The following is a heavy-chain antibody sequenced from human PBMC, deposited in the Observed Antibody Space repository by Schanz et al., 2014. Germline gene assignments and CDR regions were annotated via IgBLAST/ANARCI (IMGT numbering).Heavy chain of an antibody. Sequence: VQLVESGGGLVQRGGSLRLSCAASGFTFTTFAMTWVRQAPGKGLEWVSGISDRGDGTNYGDSVRGRFTISRDNSRNTVYLQMNNVGVDDTATYYCVKTDAGWRFDYWGQGTLVIVSS. CDR2: ISDRGDGT. J-gene: IGHJ4*02. CDR3: VKTDAGWRFDY. V-gene: IGHV3-23*04. CDR1: GFTFTTFA. D-gene: IGHD6-19*01.